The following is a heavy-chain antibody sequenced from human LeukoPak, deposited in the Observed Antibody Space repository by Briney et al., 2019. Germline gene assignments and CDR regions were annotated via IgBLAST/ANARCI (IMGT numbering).Heavy chain of an antibody. V-gene: IGHV4-38-2*02. J-gene: IGHJ4*02. CDR3: ARDSALAQAVMFDY. CDR2: IDHSGST. D-gene: IGHD6-19*01. CDR1: GGSFSGYY. Sequence: SETLSLTCAVYGGSFSGYYWGWIRQPPGKGLEWTGSIDHSGSTYYNPSLKSRITVSVDTSKNQFSLKLSSVTAADTAVYYCARDSALAQAVMFDYWGQGTLVTVSS.